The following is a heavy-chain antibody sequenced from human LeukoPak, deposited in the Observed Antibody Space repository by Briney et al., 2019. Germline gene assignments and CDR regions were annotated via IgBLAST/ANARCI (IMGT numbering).Heavy chain of an antibody. CDR2: IYPDDSDT. D-gene: IGHD3-22*01. CDR1: GYRFNAYW. Sequence: GESLKISCKGSGYRFNAYWIAWVRHMPGKGLEWMGIIYPDDSDTRYSPSFQGQVTISADKSVRTAYLQWSSLKASDTAMYYCARPNITSYYDSRGYDAFDVWGQGTMVTVSS. V-gene: IGHV5-51*01. J-gene: IGHJ3*01. CDR3: ARPNITSYYDSRGYDAFDV.